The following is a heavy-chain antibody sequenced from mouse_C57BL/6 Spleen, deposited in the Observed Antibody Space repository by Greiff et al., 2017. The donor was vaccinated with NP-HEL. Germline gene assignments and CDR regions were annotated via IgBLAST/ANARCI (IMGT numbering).Heavy chain of an antibody. CDR2: IHPNSGST. Sequence: QVHVKQPGAELVKPGASVKLSCKASGYTFTSYWMHWVKQRPGQGLEWIGMIHPNSGSTNYNEKFKSKATLTVDKSSSTAYMQLSSLTSEDSAVYYCARSGDYDGDYAMDYWGQGTSVTVSS. CDR3: ARSGDYDGDYAMDY. CDR1: GYTFTSYW. D-gene: IGHD2-4*01. V-gene: IGHV1-64*01. J-gene: IGHJ4*01.